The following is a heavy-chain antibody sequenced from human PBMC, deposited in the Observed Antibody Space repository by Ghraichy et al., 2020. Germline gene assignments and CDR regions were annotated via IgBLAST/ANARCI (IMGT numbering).Heavy chain of an antibody. Sequence: GGSLRLSCAASGFTFSNYGMHWVRQAPGKGLEWVAFISYDEGKKYYGDSVKGRFTISRDNSKNTLYLQMNTLRAEDTAVYYCASDRGISVAGNPYYFVSWGQGTLVTVSS. CDR1: GFTFSNYG. CDR2: ISYDEGKK. CDR3: ASDRGISVAGNPYYFVS. V-gene: IGHV3-30*03. J-gene: IGHJ4*02. D-gene: IGHD6-19*01.